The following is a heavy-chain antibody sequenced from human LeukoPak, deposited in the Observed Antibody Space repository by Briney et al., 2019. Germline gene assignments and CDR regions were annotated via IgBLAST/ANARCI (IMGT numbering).Heavy chain of an antibody. CDR3: AKDRGAPRWYYYGMDV. CDR2: ISYDGSNK. D-gene: IGHD3-10*01. Sequence: GGSLRLSCAASGFTFSSYGMHWVSQAPGKGLEWVAVISYDGSNKYYADSVKGRFTISRDNSKNTLYLQMNSLRAEDTAVYYCAKDRGAPRWYYYGMDVWGQGTTVTVSS. CDR1: GFTFSSYG. V-gene: IGHV3-30*18. J-gene: IGHJ6*02.